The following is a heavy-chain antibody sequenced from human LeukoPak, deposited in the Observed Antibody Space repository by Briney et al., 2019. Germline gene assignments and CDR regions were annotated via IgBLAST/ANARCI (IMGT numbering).Heavy chain of an antibody. CDR3: ARDRVTGTTRWFDP. V-gene: IGHV3-48*03. D-gene: IGHD1-7*01. CDR2: ISSSGSIV. CDR1: GFTFSSYE. Sequence: GGSLRLSCAASGFTFSSYEMNWVRQAPGKGLEWVSYISSSGSIVYYADFVKGRFTISRDNAKNSLYLQMNSLRAEDTAVYYCARDRVTGTTRWFDPWGQGTLVTVSS. J-gene: IGHJ5*02.